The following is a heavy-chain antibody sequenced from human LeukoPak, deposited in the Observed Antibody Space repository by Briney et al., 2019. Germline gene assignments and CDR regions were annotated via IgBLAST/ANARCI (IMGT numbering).Heavy chain of an antibody. CDR1: GFTFSSYA. CDR3: AKGRAIDYYYYMDV. D-gene: IGHD1-26*01. Sequence: PGGSLRLSCAASGFTFSSYAMSWVRQAPGKGLEWVSAISGSGDSTYYADSVKGRFTISRDNSKNTLYLQMNSLRAEDTAVYYCAKGRAIDYYYYMDVWGKGTTVTVSS. J-gene: IGHJ6*03. V-gene: IGHV3-23*01. CDR2: ISGSGDST.